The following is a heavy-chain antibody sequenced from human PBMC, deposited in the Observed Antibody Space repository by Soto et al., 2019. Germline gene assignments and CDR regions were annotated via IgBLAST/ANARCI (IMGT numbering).Heavy chain of an antibody. D-gene: IGHD3-10*01. V-gene: IGHV1-8*01. Sequence: QVQLVQSGAEVKKPGASVKVSCKASGYTFTSYDINWVRQATGQGLEWMGWMNPNSGNTGYAHKFQGRVTMTRTTSISTAYMELSSLRSEDTAVYYCARGINYYDSGDDAFDIWGQGTMVTVSS. CDR1: GYTFTSYD. CDR2: MNPNSGNT. CDR3: ARGINYYDSGDDAFDI. J-gene: IGHJ3*02.